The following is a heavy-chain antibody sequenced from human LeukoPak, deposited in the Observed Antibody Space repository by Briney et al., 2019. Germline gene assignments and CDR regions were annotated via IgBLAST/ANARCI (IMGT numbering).Heavy chain of an antibody. D-gene: IGHD5-12*01. CDR3: ARDMTGYRTYYFDY. V-gene: IGHV3-48*03. J-gene: IGHJ4*02. CDR1: GFTFISHE. Sequence: PGGSLRLSCAASGFTFISHEMNWVRQAPGKGLEWVSYISSSGSTIYYADSVKGRFTISRDNAKNSLYLQMNSLRAEDTAVYYCARDMTGYRTYYFDYWGPGTLFTVSS. CDR2: ISSSGSTI.